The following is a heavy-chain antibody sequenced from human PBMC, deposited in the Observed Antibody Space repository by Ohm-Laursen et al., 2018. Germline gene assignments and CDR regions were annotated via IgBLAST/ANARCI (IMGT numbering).Heavy chain of an antibody. V-gene: IGHV3-7*01. Sequence: SLRLSCAASGFTFSIYWMTWVRQPPGKGLEWVARIKVDGSEKYYVDSVKGRFTISRDDAKNSLYLQMSSLRAEDTAVYYCARFGVNHGMDVWGQGTTVTVSS. CDR3: ARFGVNHGMDV. CDR2: IKVDGSEK. D-gene: IGHD3-16*01. CDR1: GFTFSIYW. J-gene: IGHJ6*02.